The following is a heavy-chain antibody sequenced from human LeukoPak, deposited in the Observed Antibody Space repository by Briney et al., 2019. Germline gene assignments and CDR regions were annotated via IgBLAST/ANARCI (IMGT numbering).Heavy chain of an antibody. V-gene: IGHV4-34*01. D-gene: IGHD4-17*01. CDR1: GGSFSGYY. J-gene: IGHJ5*02. Sequence: SETLSLTCSVYGGSFSGYYWGWIRQPPGKGLEWIGEINQGGNTDYNPSLKSRVTISVDTSKKQFSLTLSSVTAADTAVYYCASKTGTTVTTSNWFDPWGQGTLVTVSS. CDR3: ASKTGTTVTTSNWFDP. CDR2: INQGGNT.